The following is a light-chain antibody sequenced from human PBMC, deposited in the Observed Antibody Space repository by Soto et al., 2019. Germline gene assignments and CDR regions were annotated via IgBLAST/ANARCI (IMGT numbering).Light chain of an antibody. Sequence: EIVMTQSPATLSVSPGERATLSCRASQSVSSDLAWYQQKPGQAPRLLIYGASTRATGIPARFSGSGSGTEFTLTISNLQSEDFEVYYCQQYNNWPPGTFGQGTKVEIK. V-gene: IGKV3-15*01. CDR2: GAS. J-gene: IGKJ1*01. CDR1: QSVSSD. CDR3: QQYNNWPPGT.